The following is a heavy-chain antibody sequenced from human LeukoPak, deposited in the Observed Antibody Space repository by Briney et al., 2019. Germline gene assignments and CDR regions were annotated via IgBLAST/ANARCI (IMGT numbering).Heavy chain of an antibody. CDR3: AAAGGLEWLFDY. CDR2: ISGSGGST. CDR1: GFTSSSYA. Sequence: GGSLRLSCAASGFTSSSYAMSWVRQAPGKGLEWVSAISGSGGSTYYADSVKGRFTISRDNSKNTLYLQMNSLRAEDTAVYYCAAAGGLEWLFDYWGQGTLVTVSS. D-gene: IGHD3-3*01. J-gene: IGHJ4*02. V-gene: IGHV3-23*01.